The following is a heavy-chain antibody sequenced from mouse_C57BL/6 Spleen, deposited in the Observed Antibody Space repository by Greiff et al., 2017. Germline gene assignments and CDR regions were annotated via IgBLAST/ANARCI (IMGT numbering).Heavy chain of an antibody. V-gene: IGHV1-61*01. CDR1: GYTFTSYW. CDR3: ARLRHRYFDY. CDR2: IYPSDSET. J-gene: IGHJ2*01. Sequence: QVQLQQPGAELVRPGSSVKLSCKASGYTFTSYWMDWVKQRPGQGLEWIGNIYPSDSETHYNQKFKDKATLTADKSSSTAYMQLSGLTSEDSAVYYSARLRHRYFDYWGKGTTLTVSS. D-gene: IGHD2-12*01.